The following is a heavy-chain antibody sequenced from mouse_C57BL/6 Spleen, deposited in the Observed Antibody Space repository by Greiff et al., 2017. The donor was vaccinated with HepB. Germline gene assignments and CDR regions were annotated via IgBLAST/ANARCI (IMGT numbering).Heavy chain of an antibody. D-gene: IGHD4-1*01. CDR2: ISDGGSYT. J-gene: IGHJ4*01. CDR1: GFTFSSYA. CDR3: ARAKLGYYAMDY. Sequence: EVQGVESGGGLVKPGGSLKLSCAASGFTFSSYAMSWVRQTPEKRLEWVATISDGGSYTYYPDNVKGRFTISRDNAKNNLYLQMSHLKSEDTAMYYCARAKLGYYAMDYWGQGTSVTVSS. V-gene: IGHV5-4*01.